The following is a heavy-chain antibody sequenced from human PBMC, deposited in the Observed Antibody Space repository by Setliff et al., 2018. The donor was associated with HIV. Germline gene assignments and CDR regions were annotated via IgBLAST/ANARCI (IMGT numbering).Heavy chain of an antibody. V-gene: IGHV3-23*01. CDR1: GFTFSTYA. Sequence: GGSLRLSCAASGFTFSTYAMSWVRQAPGKGLEWVSAISGGSCRTYYVATVKGWFTISRDDSKNTLYLQMNSLRAEDTGIYYCAKDRNFPNDVFDTWGQGTMVTVSS. CDR2: ISGGSCRT. J-gene: IGHJ3*02. CDR3: AKDRNFPNDVFDT.